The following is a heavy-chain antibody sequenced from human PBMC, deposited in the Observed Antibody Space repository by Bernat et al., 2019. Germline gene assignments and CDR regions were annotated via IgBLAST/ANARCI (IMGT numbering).Heavy chain of an antibody. CDR2: VSYDGSKK. CDR3: ARVERYCTNGVCYTWYFDL. D-gene: IGHD2-8*01. J-gene: IGHJ2*01. V-gene: IGHV3-33*05. CDR1: GFTFSNYG. Sequence: QVQLVESGGGVVQPGRSLRLSCAASGFTFSNYGMHWVRQAPGKGLEWVAVVSYDGSKKYYADSVKGRFTVSRDNSKNTLYLQMNSLRAEDTAVYYCARVERYCTNGVCYTWYFDLWGRGTLMTVSS.